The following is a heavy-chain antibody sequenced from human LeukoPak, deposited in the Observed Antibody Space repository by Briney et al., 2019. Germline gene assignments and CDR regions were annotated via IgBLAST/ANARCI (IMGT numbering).Heavy chain of an antibody. CDR1: GFTFSSYG. J-gene: IGHJ6*04. CDR3: ARENAGIAVARTYYYYYGMDV. D-gene: IGHD6-19*01. Sequence: GGSLRLSCAASGFTFSSYGMHWVRQAPGKGLEWVAVIWYDGSNKYYADSVKGRFTISRDNFKNTLYLQMNSLRAEDTAVYYCARENAGIAVARTYYYYYGMDVWGKGTTVTVSS. CDR2: IWYDGSNK. V-gene: IGHV3-33*01.